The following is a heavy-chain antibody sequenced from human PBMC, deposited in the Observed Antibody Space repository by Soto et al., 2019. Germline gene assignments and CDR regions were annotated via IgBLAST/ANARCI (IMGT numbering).Heavy chain of an antibody. Sequence: PSATLSPTCAAYGGSFSGYYWSWIRQPPGKGLDWIGEINHSGSTNYNPSHKIQVTISVDTSKNQFSLKLSSVTAADTAVYYCARGGLVVPAAIAARLYYYGMDVWGQGTTVTVS. V-gene: IGHV4-34*01. CDR1: GGSFSGYY. CDR2: INHSGST. J-gene: IGHJ6*02. CDR3: ARGGLVVPAAIAARLYYYGMDV. D-gene: IGHD2-2*02.